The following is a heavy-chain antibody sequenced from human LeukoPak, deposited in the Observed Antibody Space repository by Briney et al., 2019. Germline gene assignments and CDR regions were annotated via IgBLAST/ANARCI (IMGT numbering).Heavy chain of an antibody. CDR1: GXRFTSYF. V-gene: IGHV5-51*01. CDR3: ARLGGSGNYHNFDY. J-gene: IGHJ4*02. Sequence: GESLKISFKGSGXRFTSYFIGWVRQMPGKGMEWMGIIYPGDSDTRYSPSFQGQVTISVDKSISTAYLQWGSLKASDTAMYYCARLGGSGNYHNFDYWGQGTLVTVSS. D-gene: IGHD3-10*01. CDR2: IYPGDSDT.